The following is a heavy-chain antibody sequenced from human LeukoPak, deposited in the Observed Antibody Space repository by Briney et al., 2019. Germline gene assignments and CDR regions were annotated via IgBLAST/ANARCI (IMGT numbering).Heavy chain of an antibody. D-gene: IGHD2-21*02. CDR2: INHSGST. J-gene: IGHJ6*03. CDR1: GGSFSGYY. CDR3: ARRVVTATPARYYYYMDV. Sequence: SETLSLTCAVYGGSFSGYYGSWIRQPPGKGLEWIGEINHSGSTNYNPSLKSRVTISVDTSKNQFSLKLSSVTAADTAVYYCARRVVTATPARYYYYMDVWGKGTTVTVSS. V-gene: IGHV4-34*01.